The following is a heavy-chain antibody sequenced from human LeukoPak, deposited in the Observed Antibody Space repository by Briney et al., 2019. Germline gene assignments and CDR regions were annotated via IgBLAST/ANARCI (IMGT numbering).Heavy chain of an antibody. CDR1: GFTFSSYS. CDR2: ISISSSTI. D-gene: IGHD4-17*01. CDR3: ARDLVSGDYFWWFDP. J-gene: IGHJ5*02. V-gene: IGHV3-48*01. Sequence: GGSLRLSCAASGFTFSSYSMNWVRQAPGKGLEWVSYISISSSTIYYADSVKGRFTISRDNAKNSLYLQMNSLRAEDTAVYYCARDLVSGDYFWWFDPWGQGTLVTVSS.